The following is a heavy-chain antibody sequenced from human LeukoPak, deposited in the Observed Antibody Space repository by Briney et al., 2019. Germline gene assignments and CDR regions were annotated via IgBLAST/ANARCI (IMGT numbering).Heavy chain of an antibody. CDR3: AKVTPPEHSSGCYGEDY. CDR1: GFTFSSYA. CDR2: ISGSGGST. Sequence: GGSLRLSGAASGFTFSSYAMSWVRQAPGKGLEWVSAISGSGGSTYYADSVKGRFTISRDNSKNTLYLQMNSLRAEDTAVYYCAKVTPPEHSSGCYGEDYWGQGTLVTVSS. J-gene: IGHJ4*02. V-gene: IGHV3-23*01. D-gene: IGHD6-19*01.